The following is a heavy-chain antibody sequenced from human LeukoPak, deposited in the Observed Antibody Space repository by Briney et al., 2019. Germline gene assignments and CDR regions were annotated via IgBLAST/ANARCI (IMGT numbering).Heavy chain of an antibody. CDR1: GGSISSSSYY. D-gene: IGHD2-15*01. Sequence: SGTLSLTCTVSGGSISSSSYYWGWIRQPPGKGLEWIGSIYYSGSTYYNPSLKSRVTISVDTSKNQFSLKLSSVTAADTAVYYCARQGLGYCSGGSCYMHWFDPWGQGTLVTVSS. CDR3: ARQGLGYCSGGSCYMHWFDP. V-gene: IGHV4-39*01. CDR2: IYYSGST. J-gene: IGHJ5*02.